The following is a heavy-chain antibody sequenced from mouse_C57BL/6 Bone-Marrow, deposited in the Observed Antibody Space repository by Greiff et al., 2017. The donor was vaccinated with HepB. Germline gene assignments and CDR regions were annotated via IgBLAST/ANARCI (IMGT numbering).Heavy chain of an antibody. V-gene: IGHV1-53*01. J-gene: IGHJ2*01. D-gene: IGHD2-4*01. CDR3: ARLELRRAYYFDY. CDR1: GYTFTSYW. CDR2: INPSNGGT. Sequence: QVQLQQPGTELVKPGASVKLSCKASGYTFTSYWMHWVKQRPGQGLEWIGNINPSNGGTNYNEKFKSKATLTVDKSSSTAYKQLSSLTSEDSAVYYCARLELRRAYYFDYWGQGTTLTVSS.